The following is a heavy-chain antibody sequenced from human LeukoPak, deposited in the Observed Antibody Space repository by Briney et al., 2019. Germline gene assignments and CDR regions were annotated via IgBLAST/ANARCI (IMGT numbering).Heavy chain of an antibody. D-gene: IGHD3-10*01. CDR2: IYSSGTT. V-gene: IGHV4-59*02. J-gene: IGHJ4*02. CDR1: GGSVNLYY. CDR3: ARGQWFRAF. Sequence: SETLSLTCSVSGGSVNLYYWSWIRQPPGKGLEWIGNIYSSGTTNYNPSLESRVTLLVDTSSNQFSLKMRSVTAADTAVYYCARGQWFRAFWSRGTPVTVSS.